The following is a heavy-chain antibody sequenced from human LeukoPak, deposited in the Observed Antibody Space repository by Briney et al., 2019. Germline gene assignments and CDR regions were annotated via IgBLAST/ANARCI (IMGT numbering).Heavy chain of an antibody. CDR1: GGSISSSSYY. CDR3: ARTDSSGWYGGFDY. D-gene: IGHD6-19*01. Sequence: SETLSLTCNVSGGSISSSSYYWVWIRQPPGKGLEWIGSIYYSGSTYYNPSLKSRVTISVDTSKNQFSMRLTSVTAADTAVYYCARTDSSGWYGGFDYWGQGTLVTVSS. V-gene: IGHV4-39*07. CDR2: IYYSGST. J-gene: IGHJ4*02.